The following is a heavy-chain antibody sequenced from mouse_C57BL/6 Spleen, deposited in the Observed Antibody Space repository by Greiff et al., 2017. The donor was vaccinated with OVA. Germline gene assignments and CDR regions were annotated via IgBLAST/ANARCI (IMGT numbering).Heavy chain of an antibody. Sequence: EVQLQESGPGLVKPSQSLSLTCSVPGYSITSGYYWNWIRQFPGNKLEWMGYISYDGSNNYNPSLKNRISITRDTSKNQFFLNLNSVTTEDTATYYCASALFTTVGAYWYFDVWGTGTTVTVSS. V-gene: IGHV3-6*01. CDR2: ISYDGSN. CDR1: GYSITSGYY. J-gene: IGHJ1*03. CDR3: ASALFTTVGAYWYFDV. D-gene: IGHD1-1*01.